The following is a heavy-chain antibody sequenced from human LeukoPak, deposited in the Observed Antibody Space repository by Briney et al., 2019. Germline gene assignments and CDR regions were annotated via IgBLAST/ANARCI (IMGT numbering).Heavy chain of an antibody. Sequence: SVKVSCKASGGTSSSYAISWVRQAPGQGLEWMGGIIPIFGTANYAQKFQGRVTITADKSTSTAYMELSSLRSEDTAVYYCARDRGAAAGTDWFDPWGQGTLVTVSS. CDR2: IIPIFGTA. J-gene: IGHJ5*02. D-gene: IGHD6-13*01. V-gene: IGHV1-69*06. CDR3: ARDRGAAAGTDWFDP. CDR1: GGTSSSYA.